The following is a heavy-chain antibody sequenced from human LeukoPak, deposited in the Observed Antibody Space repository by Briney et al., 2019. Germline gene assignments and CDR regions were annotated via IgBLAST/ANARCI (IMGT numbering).Heavy chain of an antibody. V-gene: IGHV4-31*03. J-gene: IGHJ3*02. CDR3: ARDREYYYDSSGYYAFDI. CDR1: GGSISSGGYS. CDR2: IYYSGST. Sequence: PSQTLSLTCTVSGGSISSGGYSWSWIRQHPGKGLEWIGYIYYSGSTYYNPSLKSRVTISVDTSKNQFSLKLSSVTAADTAVYYCARDREYYYDSSGYYAFDIWGQGTMVTVSS. D-gene: IGHD3-22*01.